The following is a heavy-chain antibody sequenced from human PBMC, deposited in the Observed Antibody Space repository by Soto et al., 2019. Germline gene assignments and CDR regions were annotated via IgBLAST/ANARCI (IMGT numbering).Heavy chain of an antibody. CDR2: IRSKANSYAT. CDR3: TRHVWAAAGTRNWFDP. Sequence: AGGSLRLSCAAPGVTFSGSAMHWGRPAAGEGLEWVGRIRSKANSYATAYAASVKGRFTISRDDSKNTAYLQMNSLKTEDTAVYYCTRHVWAAAGTRNWFDPWGQGTLVTVSS. CDR1: GVTFSGSA. V-gene: IGHV3-73*01. D-gene: IGHD6-13*01. J-gene: IGHJ5*02.